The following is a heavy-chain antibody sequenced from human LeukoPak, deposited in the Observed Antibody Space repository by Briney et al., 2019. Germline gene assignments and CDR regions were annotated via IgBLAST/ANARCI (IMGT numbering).Heavy chain of an antibody. CDR3: ARDHTLRYYFDY. CDR1: GGTFGSYA. D-gene: IGHD4-17*01. V-gene: IGHV1-69*13. CDR2: IIPIFGTA. Sequence: GASVKVSCKASGGTFGSYAISWVRQAPGQGLEWMGGIIPIFGTANYAQKFQGRVTITADESTSTAYMELSSLGSEDTAVYYCARDHTLRYYFDYWGQGTLVTVSS. J-gene: IGHJ4*02.